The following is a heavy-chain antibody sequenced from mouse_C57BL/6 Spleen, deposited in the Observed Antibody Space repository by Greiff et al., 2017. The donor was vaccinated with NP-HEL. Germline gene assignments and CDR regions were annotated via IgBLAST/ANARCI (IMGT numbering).Heavy chain of an antibody. Sequence: EVKLMESGGGLVQSGRSLRLSCATSGFTFSDFYMEWVRQAPGKGLEWIAASRNKANDYTTEYSASVKGRFIVSRDTSQSILYLQMNALRAEDTAIYYCARDVSNYYGSSHWYYDVWGTGTTVTGAS. CDR2: SRNKANDYTT. D-gene: IGHD1-1*01. J-gene: IGHJ1*03. CDR3: ARDVSNYYGSSHWYYDV. CDR1: GFTFSDFY. V-gene: IGHV7-1*01.